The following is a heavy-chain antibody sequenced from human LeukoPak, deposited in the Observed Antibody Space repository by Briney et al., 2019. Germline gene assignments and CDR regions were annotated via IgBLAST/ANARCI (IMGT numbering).Heavy chain of an antibody. V-gene: IGHV4-59*01. Sequence: SETLSLTCTVSGGSISSYYWSWIRQPPGKGLEWIGYIYYSGSTNYNPSLKSRVTISVDTSKNQFSLKLSSVTAADTAVYYCARHYDSSGYRKYYFDYRGQGTLVTVSS. D-gene: IGHD3-22*01. CDR3: ARHYDSSGYRKYYFDY. CDR1: GGSISSYY. J-gene: IGHJ4*02. CDR2: IYYSGST.